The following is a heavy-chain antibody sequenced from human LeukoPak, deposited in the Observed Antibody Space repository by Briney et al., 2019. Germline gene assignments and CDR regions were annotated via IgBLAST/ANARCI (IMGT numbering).Heavy chain of an antibody. D-gene: IGHD6-19*01. V-gene: IGHV4-59*01. CDR2: IYYSGST. CDR3: ARDSLAVAGTGGFGY. Sequence: SETLSLTCTVSGGSISSYYWSWIRQPPGKGLEWMGYIYYSGSTNYNPSLKSRVTISVDTSKNQFSLKLSSVTAADTAVYYCARDSLAVAGTGGFGYWGQGTLVTVSS. J-gene: IGHJ4*02. CDR1: GGSISSYY.